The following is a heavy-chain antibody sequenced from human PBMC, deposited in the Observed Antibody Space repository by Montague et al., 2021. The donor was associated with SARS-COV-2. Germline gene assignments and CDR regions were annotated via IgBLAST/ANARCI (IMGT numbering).Heavy chain of an antibody. CDR1: SGSISTGHH. D-gene: IGHD3-10*01. V-gene: IGHV4-31*03. CDR2: IYYSGST. J-gene: IGHJ6*01. CDR3: VRDHGQWFGELWGHGLDV. Sequence: TLSLTCSVSSGSISTGHHWSWIRQHPMKGLEWIGYIYYSGSTXYNPSFKGRVTISIDTAKNQFSLELTSMTAADTAVYYCVRDHGQWFGELWGHGLDVWGQGTTVIVSS.